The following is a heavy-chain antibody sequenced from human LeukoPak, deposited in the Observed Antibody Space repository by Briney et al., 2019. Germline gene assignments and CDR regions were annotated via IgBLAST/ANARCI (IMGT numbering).Heavy chain of an antibody. J-gene: IGHJ3*02. V-gene: IGHV3-53*01. Sequence: GGSLRLSCAASGFTVSRNYMSWVRQAPGKGLGWVSVISSGGNTYYTDSVKGRFTISRDNSKNTLYLQMSRLRVEDTAVYYCARNDRGAFDIWGQGTMVTVSS. CDR2: ISSGGNT. CDR1: GFTVSRNY. CDR3: ARNDRGAFDI. D-gene: IGHD3-22*01.